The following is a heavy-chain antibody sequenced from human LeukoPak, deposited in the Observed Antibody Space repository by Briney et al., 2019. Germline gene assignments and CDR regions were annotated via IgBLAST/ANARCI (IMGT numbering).Heavy chain of an antibody. J-gene: IGHJ4*02. V-gene: IGHV1-2*02. D-gene: IGHD2/OR15-2a*01. CDR1: GYTFTDYY. Sequence: ASVKVSCKASGYTFTDYYLHWVRQAPGQGPEWMGWINPNSGDTIYAQEFQGTVTMTRDTSISTVYMELSRLRSDDTAVYYCARDVIYWGQGTLVTVSS. CDR2: INPNSGDT. CDR3: ARDVIY.